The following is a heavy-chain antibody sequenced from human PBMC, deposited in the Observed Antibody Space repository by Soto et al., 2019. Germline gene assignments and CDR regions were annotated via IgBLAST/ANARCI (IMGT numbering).Heavy chain of an antibody. D-gene: IGHD3-10*01. CDR2: IHSDGSST. J-gene: IGHJ3*01. V-gene: IGHV3-74*01. CDR1: GFTFSYYW. CDR3: ARGDRGAFDL. Sequence: EVPLLESGGGLVQPGESLRLSCAASGFTFSYYWMHWVRQAPGMGLVWVSRIHSDGSSTTYADSVKGRFTISRDNARNTLYLQMNSARAQDTAVYFCARGDRGAFDLWGQGTVLTVSS.